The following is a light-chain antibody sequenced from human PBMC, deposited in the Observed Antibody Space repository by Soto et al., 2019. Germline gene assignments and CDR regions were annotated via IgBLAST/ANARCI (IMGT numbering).Light chain of an antibody. CDR3: QQLNSYPLT. J-gene: IGKJ4*01. CDR2: GAS. V-gene: IGKV3-15*01. Sequence: EVVLTQSPGTVSLTPRERATLSCMGSQSLTNNYFAWYQQKPGRALRLLIDGASTRATGIPARFSGSGSGTEFILTISSLQSEDFATYYCQQLNSYPLTFGGGGKVAIK. CDR1: QSLTNN.